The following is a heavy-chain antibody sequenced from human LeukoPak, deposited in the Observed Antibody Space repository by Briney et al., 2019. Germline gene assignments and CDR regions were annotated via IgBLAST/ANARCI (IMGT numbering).Heavy chain of an antibody. J-gene: IGHJ4*02. CDR2: ITGSGGST. Sequence: PGGSLRLSCAASGFTFSSYAMSWVRQAPGRGLEWVSAITGSGGSTYYADSVKGRSTVSRDNSKNTLYLQINSLRVEDTAVYYCAKTTHLSGSYLDCWGQGTLVTVSS. D-gene: IGHD1-26*01. CDR1: GFTFSSYA. CDR3: AKTTHLSGSYLDC. V-gene: IGHV3-23*01.